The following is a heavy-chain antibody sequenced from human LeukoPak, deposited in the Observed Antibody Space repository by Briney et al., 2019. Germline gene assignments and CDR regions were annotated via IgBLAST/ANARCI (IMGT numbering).Heavy chain of an antibody. V-gene: IGHV4-31*03. J-gene: IGHJ4*02. D-gene: IGHD2-15*01. CDR2: IYYSGST. Sequence: SETLSLTCTVSGGSISSGGYYWSWIRRHPGKGLEWIGYIYYSGSTYYNPSLKSRVTISVDTSKNQFSLKLSSVTAADTAVYYCARSGICSGGSCYQGNFDYWGQGTLVTVSS. CDR1: GGSISSGGYY. CDR3: ARSGICSGGSCYQGNFDY.